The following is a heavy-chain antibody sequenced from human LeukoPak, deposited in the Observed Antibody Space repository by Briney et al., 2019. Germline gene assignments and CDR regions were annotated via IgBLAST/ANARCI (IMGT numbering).Heavy chain of an antibody. J-gene: IGHJ6*03. CDR2: ILSNGVNK. D-gene: IGHD1-26*01. Sequence: GGPLRLSCAASGLTHGNYHELCVRQAPGRGLEGVAVILSNGVNKYWGDSMKGRSTISRDTSKNTLFLEMESLRTEDTAVYYCARHRGSIVEGYMDVWGKGTTVTVSS. V-gene: IGHV3-33*01. CDR1: GLTHGNYH. CDR3: ARHRGSIVEGYMDV.